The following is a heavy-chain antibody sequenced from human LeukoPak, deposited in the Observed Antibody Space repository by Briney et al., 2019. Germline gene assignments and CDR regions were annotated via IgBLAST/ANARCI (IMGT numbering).Heavy chain of an antibody. D-gene: IGHD6-13*01. CDR1: GFTFSSYW. V-gene: IGHV3-7*01. CDR2: IKQDGSEK. Sequence: GGSLRLSCAASGFTFSSYWMSWVRQAPGKGLEWVANIKQDGSEKYYVDSVKGRFTISRDNAKNSLYPQMNSLRAEDTAVYYCARDDGAAAGLFDYWGQGTLVTVSS. CDR3: ARDDGAAAGLFDY. J-gene: IGHJ4*02.